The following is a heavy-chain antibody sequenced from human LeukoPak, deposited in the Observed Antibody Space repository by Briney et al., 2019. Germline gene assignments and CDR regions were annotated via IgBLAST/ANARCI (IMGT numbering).Heavy chain of an antibody. D-gene: IGHD1-26*01. V-gene: IGHV6-1*01. CDR1: GDSVSSNSAA. CDR3: ARGRKWGESGFDY. J-gene: IGHJ4*02. CDR2: TYYRYKWYN. Sequence: SQTLSLTCAISGDSVSSNSAAWNWIRQTPSRGLEWLGSTYYRYKWYNDYAVSVKSRITVNPDTSKNQFSLQLKSVTPEDTAVYYCARGRKWGESGFDYWGQGTLVTVSS.